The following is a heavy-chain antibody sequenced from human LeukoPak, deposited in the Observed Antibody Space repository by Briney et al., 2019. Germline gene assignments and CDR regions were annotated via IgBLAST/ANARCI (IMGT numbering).Heavy chain of an antibody. Sequence: SETLPLTCTVSGGSISSYYWSWIRQPAGKGLEWIGRIYTSGSTNYNPSLKSRVTMSVDTSKNQFSLKLSSVTAADTAVYYCARDWATFEYSSSSLLYYYYGMDVWGQGTTVTVSS. V-gene: IGHV4-4*07. D-gene: IGHD6-6*01. CDR1: GGSISSYY. J-gene: IGHJ6*02. CDR2: IYTSGST. CDR3: ARDWATFEYSSSSLLYYYYGMDV.